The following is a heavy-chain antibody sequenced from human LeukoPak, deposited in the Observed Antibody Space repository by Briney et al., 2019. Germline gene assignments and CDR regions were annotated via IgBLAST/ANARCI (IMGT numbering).Heavy chain of an antibody. J-gene: IGHJ6*03. CDR1: GFTFSDYN. CDR3: ARGEVVTASLPDFYYYYMDV. Sequence: GGSLRLSCAASGFTFSDYNMRWIRQAPGKGLEWVSSISRSGSTKYYADSVKGRFTISRDNAKNSLFLQMNSLRAEDTAVYYCARGEVVTASLPDFYYYYMDVWGKGTTVTISS. CDR2: ISRSGSTK. D-gene: IGHD2-15*01. V-gene: IGHV3-11*01.